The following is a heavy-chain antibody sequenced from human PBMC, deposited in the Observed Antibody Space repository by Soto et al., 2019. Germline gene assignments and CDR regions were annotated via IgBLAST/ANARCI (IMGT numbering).Heavy chain of an antibody. CDR2: ISYDGSNK. V-gene: IGHV3-30*03. D-gene: IGHD1-26*01. Sequence: QVQLVESGGGVVQPGRSLRLSCAASGFTFSSYGMHWVRQAPGEGLEWVAVISYDGSNKYYADSVKGRFTISRDNSKNTLYLQMNSLRAEDTAVYYCARVIVGAPPRDYWGQGTLVTVSS. CDR3: ARVIVGAPPRDY. J-gene: IGHJ4*02. CDR1: GFTFSSYG.